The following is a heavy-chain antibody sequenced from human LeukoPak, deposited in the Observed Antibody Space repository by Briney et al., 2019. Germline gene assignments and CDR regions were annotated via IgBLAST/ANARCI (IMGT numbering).Heavy chain of an antibody. CDR2: MNPKRGNT. D-gene: IGHD6-13*01. Sequence: ASVKVSCKASGYSLTSFDINWVRQGSGQGLEWMGWMNPKRGNTGYAPTFQGRVTITRDTSISTAYMELSSLRSEDTAVYYCARGRQQPPFDPWGQGTLVTVSS. CDR3: ARGRQQPPFDP. V-gene: IGHV1-8*01. J-gene: IGHJ5*02. CDR1: GYSLTSFD.